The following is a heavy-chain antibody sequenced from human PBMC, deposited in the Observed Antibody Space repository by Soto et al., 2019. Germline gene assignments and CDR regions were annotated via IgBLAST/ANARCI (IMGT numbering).Heavy chain of an antibody. CDR2: IYPGDSNA. J-gene: IGHJ6*02. Sequence: ESLKISCEGSGYSFTNYWIGWVLQMPGKGLEWMGMIYPGDSNARYSPSFQGQVTISVDKSISTAYLQWSSLKASDTAMYYCARLAGGNYYYGMDVWGQGTTVTVSS. D-gene: IGHD3-16*01. V-gene: IGHV5-51*01. CDR3: ARLAGGNYYYGMDV. CDR1: GYSFTNYW.